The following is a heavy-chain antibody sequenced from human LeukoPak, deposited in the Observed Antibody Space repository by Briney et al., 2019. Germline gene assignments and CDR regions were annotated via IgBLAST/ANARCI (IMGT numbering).Heavy chain of an antibody. J-gene: IGHJ5*02. Sequence: ASVKVSCKASGYTFTGYYMHWVRQAPGQGLEWMGWINPNSGGTNYAQKFQGRVTMTRDTSISTAYMELSRLRSDDTAVYYCARDRQYYGSGSSDWFDPWGQGTLVTVFS. D-gene: IGHD3-10*01. V-gene: IGHV1-2*02. CDR2: INPNSGGT. CDR1: GYTFTGYY. CDR3: ARDRQYYGSGSSDWFDP.